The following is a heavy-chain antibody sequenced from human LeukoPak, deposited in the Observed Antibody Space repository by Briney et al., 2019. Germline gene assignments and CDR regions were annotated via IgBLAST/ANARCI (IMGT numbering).Heavy chain of an antibody. CDR2: IYYSGST. CDR1: GGSTSSGSYY. J-gene: IGHJ5*02. CDR3: ARGGPAVPADYNWFDP. Sequence: PSETLSLTCTVSGGSTSSGSYYWSWIRQPPGKGLEWIGYIYYSGSTYYNPSLKSRVTISVDTSKNQFSLKLSSVTAADTAVYYCARGGPAVPADYNWFDPWGQGTLVTVSS. D-gene: IGHD2-2*01. V-gene: IGHV4-30-4*08.